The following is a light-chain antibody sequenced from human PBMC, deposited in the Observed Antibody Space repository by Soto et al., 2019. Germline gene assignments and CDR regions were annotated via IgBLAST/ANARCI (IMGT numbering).Light chain of an antibody. Sequence: EILLRQSPGTLSLSRGERXTLSCRASERVSSTHLAWCPQKPGQAPRLXISGASRRATGIQERLTGSGSGKDFTLNISRLEPEDFAVYYCQQYGSSPRVTFGQGTRLEIK. CDR3: QQYGSSPRVT. CDR2: GAS. J-gene: IGKJ5*01. CDR1: ERVSSTH. V-gene: IGKV3-20*01.